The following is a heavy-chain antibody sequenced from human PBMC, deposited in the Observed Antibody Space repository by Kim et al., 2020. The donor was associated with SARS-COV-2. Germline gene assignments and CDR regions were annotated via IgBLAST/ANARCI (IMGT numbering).Heavy chain of an antibody. CDR3: TRSSGYFC. J-gene: IGHJ4*02. CDR2: IRSKAYGGTT. CDR1: GFTFGDYA. D-gene: IGHD3-22*01. V-gene: IGHV3-49*04. Sequence: GGSLRLSCTASGFTFGDYAMSWVRQAPGRGLEWVGFIRSKAYGGTTEYAASVKDRFTISRDDSKSIAYLQMNSLNTGDTAVYYCTRSSGYFCWGQGTLVTVSS.